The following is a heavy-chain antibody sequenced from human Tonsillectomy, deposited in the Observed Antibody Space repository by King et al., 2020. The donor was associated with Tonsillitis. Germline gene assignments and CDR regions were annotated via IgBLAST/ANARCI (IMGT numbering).Heavy chain of an antibody. V-gene: IGHV5-51*01. J-gene: IGHJ6*02. CDR1: GYSFTSYW. CDR2: IYPGDSHT. CDR3: ARLRGRYDYYYYGMDV. Sequence: VQLVESGAEVKKPGEPLKISCKGSGYSFTSYWIGWVRQMPRKGLEWMGIIYPGDSHTRYSPSFQGQVTISADKSISTAYLQWSSLKASDTAMYYCARLRGRYDYYYYGMDVWGQGTTVTVSS. D-gene: IGHD6-19*01.